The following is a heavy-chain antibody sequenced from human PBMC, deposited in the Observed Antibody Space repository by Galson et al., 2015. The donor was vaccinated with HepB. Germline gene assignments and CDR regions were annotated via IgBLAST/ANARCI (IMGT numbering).Heavy chain of an antibody. D-gene: IGHD6-13*01. CDR3: ARTLQQLGFYYGMDV. Sequence: LSLTCTVSGGSISSSSYYWGWIRQPPGKGLEWIGSIYCSGSTYYNPSLKSRVTISVDTSKNQFSLRLSSVTAADTAVYYCARTLQQLGFYYGMDVWGQGTTVTVSS. CDR1: GGSISSSSYY. V-gene: IGHV4-39*01. CDR2: IYCSGST. J-gene: IGHJ6*02.